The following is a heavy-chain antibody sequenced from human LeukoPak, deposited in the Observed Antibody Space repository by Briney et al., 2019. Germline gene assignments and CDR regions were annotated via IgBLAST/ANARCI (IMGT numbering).Heavy chain of an antibody. CDR2: MNPNSGNT. D-gene: IGHD3-3*01. CDR3: ARGRKGGITIFGVVTPYYFDY. CDR1: GYTFTSYD. Sequence: ASVKVSCKASGYTFTSYDINWVRQATGQGLEWMGWMNPNSGNTGYAQKFQGRVTMTMNTSISTAYMELSSLRSEDTAVYYCARGRKGGITIFGVVTPYYFDYWGQGTLVTVSS. J-gene: IGHJ4*02. V-gene: IGHV1-8*01.